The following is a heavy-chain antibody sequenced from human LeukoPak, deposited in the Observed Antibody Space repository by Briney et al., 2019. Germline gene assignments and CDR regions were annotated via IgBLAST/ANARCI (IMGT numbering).Heavy chain of an antibody. V-gene: IGHV3-30*03. CDR2: ISYDGGNK. CDR3: ARPGITIFGVVNFYFDY. J-gene: IGHJ4*02. CDR1: GFTFSSYG. D-gene: IGHD3-3*01. Sequence: GRSLRLSGAASGFTFSSYGMHWVRQAPGKGLEWVAVISYDGGNKYYADSVKGRFTISRDNSKNTLYLQMNSLRAEDTAVYYCARPGITIFGVVNFYFDYWGQGTLVTVSS.